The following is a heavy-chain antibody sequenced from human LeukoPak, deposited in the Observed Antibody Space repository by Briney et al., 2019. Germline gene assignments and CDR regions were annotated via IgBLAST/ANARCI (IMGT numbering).Heavy chain of an antibody. J-gene: IGHJ4*02. Sequence: HTGGSLRLSCSVSGFTFSTYVMHWVRQAPGKGLESVSASSSNGDNTYYADSVKGRFTISRDNSKNTLYLQMRSLRADDTAVYYCVRGTGYWGQGTLVTVSS. CDR2: SSSNGDNT. CDR3: VRGTGY. CDR1: GFTFSTYV. V-gene: IGHV3-64D*06.